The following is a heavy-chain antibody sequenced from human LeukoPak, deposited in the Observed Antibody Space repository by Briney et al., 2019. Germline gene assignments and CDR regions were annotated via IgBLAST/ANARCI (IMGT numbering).Heavy chain of an antibody. CDR2: ISAYNGNT. Sequence: ASVKVSCKASGYTFTSYGISWVRQVPGQGLEWMGWISAYNGNTNYAQKLQGRVTMTTDTSTSTAYMELRSLRSDDTAVYYCARGPVDTAMVSGYYFDYWGQGTLVTVSS. J-gene: IGHJ4*02. CDR3: ARGPVDTAMVSGYYFDY. V-gene: IGHV1-18*01. D-gene: IGHD5-18*01. CDR1: GYTFTSYG.